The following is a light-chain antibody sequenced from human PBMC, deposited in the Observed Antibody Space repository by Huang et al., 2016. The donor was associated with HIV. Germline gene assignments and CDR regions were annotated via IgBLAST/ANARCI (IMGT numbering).Light chain of an antibody. J-gene: IGKJ5*01. V-gene: IGKV4-1*01. Sequence: DIVMTQSPDSLAVSLGERATINCKSSQSVSYSSNNKNYLAWYQQKPGQPPKLLIYRASTRESGVPDRFGGSGSGTDFTLSISSLQAEDVAVYYCQQYYSTLPTFGQGTRLEIK. CDR1: QSVSYSSNNKNY. CDR3: QQYYSTLPT. CDR2: RAS.